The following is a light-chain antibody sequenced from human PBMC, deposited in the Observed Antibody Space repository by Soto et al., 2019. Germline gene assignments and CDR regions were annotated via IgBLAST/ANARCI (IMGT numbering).Light chain of an antibody. V-gene: IGKV1-17*01. CDR3: QQFHSFSRT. Sequence: DIQMTQSPSSLSASVGDRVTITCRASLGIRNDLGWYQHKPGKAPKRLIYAASSLQSGVPSRFSGSGSGTEFTLTISSLQPEDFATYYCQQFHSFSRTFGQGTKVDI. CDR2: AAS. CDR1: LGIRND. J-gene: IGKJ1*01.